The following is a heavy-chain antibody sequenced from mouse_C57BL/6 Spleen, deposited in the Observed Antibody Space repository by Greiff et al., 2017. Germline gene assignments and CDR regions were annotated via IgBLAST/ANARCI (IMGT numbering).Heavy chain of an antibody. CDR3: ARELGYSWFAY. Sequence: QVQLQQPGAELVKPGASVKLSCKASGYTFTSYWMHWVKQRPGQGLEWIGMIHPNSGSTNYNEKFKSKATLTVDKSSSTAYMQLSSLTSEDSAVXYCARELGYSWFAYWGQGTLVTVSA. D-gene: IGHD2-3*01. J-gene: IGHJ3*01. CDR1: GYTFTSYW. CDR2: IHPNSGST. V-gene: IGHV1-64*01.